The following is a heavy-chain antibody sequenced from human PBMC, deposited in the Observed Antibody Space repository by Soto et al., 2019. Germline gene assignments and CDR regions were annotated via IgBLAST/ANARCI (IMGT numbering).Heavy chain of an antibody. CDR3: ATYPSSPKYDY. CDR2: IKSKNDGGKK. V-gene: IGHV3-15*01. CDR1: GFTFGDSG. J-gene: IGHJ4*02. D-gene: IGHD6-13*01. Sequence: GGSLRLSCAASGFTFGDSGMSWVRQAPGKGLEWVGRIKSKNDGGKKYYAAPVTGRFTISRDDSKNTMYLQMNSLKTEDTAVYYCATYPSSPKYDYWGQGTLVTVSS.